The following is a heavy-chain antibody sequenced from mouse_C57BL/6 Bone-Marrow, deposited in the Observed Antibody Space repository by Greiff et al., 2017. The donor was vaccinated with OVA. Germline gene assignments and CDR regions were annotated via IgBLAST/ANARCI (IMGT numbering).Heavy chain of an antibody. D-gene: IGHD2-10*02. CDR2: IDPSDSYT. CDR3: ARSGSIYYAMDY. Sequence: QVQLQQSGAELVKPGASVKLSCKASGYTFTSYWMQWVKQRPGQGLEWIGEIDPSDSYTNYNQKFKGKATLTVDTSSSTAYMQLSSLTSEDSAVYYCARSGSIYYAMDYWGQGTSVTVSS. V-gene: IGHV1-50*01. CDR1: GYTFTSYW. J-gene: IGHJ4*01.